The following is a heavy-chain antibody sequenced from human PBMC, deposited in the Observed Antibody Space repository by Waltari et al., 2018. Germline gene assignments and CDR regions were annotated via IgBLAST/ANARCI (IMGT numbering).Heavy chain of an antibody. J-gene: IGHJ6*03. D-gene: IGHD6-13*01. CDR2: IRSKAYGGTT. CDR1: GFTFGDYA. Sequence: EVQLVESGGGLVQPGRSLRLSCTASGFTFGDYAMSWVRQAPGKGLEWVGFIRSKAYGGTTEYAASVKGRFTISRDDSKSIAYLQMNSLKTEDTAVYYCTAAARNYYYYYMDVWGKGTTVTVSS. V-gene: IGHV3-49*04. CDR3: TAAARNYYYYYMDV.